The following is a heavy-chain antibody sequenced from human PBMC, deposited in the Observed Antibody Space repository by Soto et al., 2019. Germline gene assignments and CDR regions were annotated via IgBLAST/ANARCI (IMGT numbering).Heavy chain of an antibody. V-gene: IGHV4-4*02. Sequence: SETLSLTCAVSGGSISSSNWWSWVRQPPGKGLEWIGEIYHSGSTNYNPSLKSRVTISVDKSKNQFSLKLSSVTAADTAVYYCARGFCVGSNCYGTYWGQGTLVTSPQ. D-gene: IGHD2-2*01. CDR1: GGSISSSNW. J-gene: IGHJ4*02. CDR3: ARGFCVGSNCYGTY. CDR2: IYHSGST.